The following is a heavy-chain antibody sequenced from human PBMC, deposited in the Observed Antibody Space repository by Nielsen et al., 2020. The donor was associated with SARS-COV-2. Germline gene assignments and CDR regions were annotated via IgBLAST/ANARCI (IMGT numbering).Heavy chain of an antibody. Sequence: ASVKVSCKASGYTFTGYYMHWVRQAPGQGLEWMGWINPNSGGTNYAQKFQGRVTMTRDTSISTAYLQWSSLKASDTAMYYCARRRPRDYYGMDVWGQGTTVTVSS. J-gene: IGHJ6*02. CDR1: GYTFTGYY. CDR2: INPNSGGT. CDR3: ARRRPRDYYGMDV. V-gene: IGHV1-2*02.